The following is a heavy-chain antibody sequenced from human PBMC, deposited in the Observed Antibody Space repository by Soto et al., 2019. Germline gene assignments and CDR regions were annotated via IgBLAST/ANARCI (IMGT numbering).Heavy chain of an antibody. J-gene: IGHJ6*02. D-gene: IGHD3-10*01. CDR1: GFTFSSYS. V-gene: IGHV3-21*01. CDR3: ARDRVLPLGYYGAGSYNYYYGMDV. CDR2: ISSSSSYI. Sequence: EVQLVESGGGLVKPGGSLRLSCAASGFTFSSYSMNWVRQAPGKGLEWVSSISSSSSYIYYADSVKGRFTISRDNAKNSLYLQMNGLRAEYTAVYYCARDRVLPLGYYGAGSYNYYYGMDVWGQGTTVTVSS.